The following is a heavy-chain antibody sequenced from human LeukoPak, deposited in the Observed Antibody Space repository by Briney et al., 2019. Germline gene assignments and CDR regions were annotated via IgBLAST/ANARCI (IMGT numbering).Heavy chain of an antibody. D-gene: IGHD1-26*01. Sequence: GGSLRLSCAASGFTFSSYWTTWFRQAPGKRLEWVANINQDVSAKYYVDSVKGRFTVSRDNAETSVFLQMNSLRNEDTAVYFCASWVGRDNWGQGTLVTVSS. V-gene: IGHV3-7*01. J-gene: IGHJ4*02. CDR3: ASWVGRDN. CDR1: GFTFSSYW. CDR2: INQDVSAK.